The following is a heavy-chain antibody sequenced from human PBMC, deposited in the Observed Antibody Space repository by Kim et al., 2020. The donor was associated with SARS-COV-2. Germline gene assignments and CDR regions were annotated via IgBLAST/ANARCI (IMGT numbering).Heavy chain of an antibody. D-gene: IGHD2-15*01. V-gene: IGHV4-34*13. Sequence: PYLKSQGTISVDTSKNQFSLKLSSVTAADTAVYYCARGVVALRPNTRFDYWGQGTLVTVSA. CDR3: ARGVVALRPNTRFDY. J-gene: IGHJ4*02.